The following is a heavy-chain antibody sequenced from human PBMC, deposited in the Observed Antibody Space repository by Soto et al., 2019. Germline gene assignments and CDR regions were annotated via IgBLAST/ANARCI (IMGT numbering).Heavy chain of an antibody. CDR1: GYTFTSYA. J-gene: IGHJ3*02. CDR3: ASGITMVRGVIGGPLGAFDI. D-gene: IGHD3-10*01. V-gene: IGHV1-3*01. Sequence: ASVKVSCKASGYTFTSYAMHWVRQAPVQRLEWMGWINAGNGNTKYSQKFQGRVTITRDTSASKAYMELSSLRSEDTAVYYCASGITMVRGVIGGPLGAFDIWGQGTMVTVSS. CDR2: INAGNGNT.